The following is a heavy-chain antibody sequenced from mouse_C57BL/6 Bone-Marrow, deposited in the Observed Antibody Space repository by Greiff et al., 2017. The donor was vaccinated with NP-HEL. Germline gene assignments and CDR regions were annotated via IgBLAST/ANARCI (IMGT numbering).Heavy chain of an antibody. CDR2: ISSGSSTI. D-gene: IGHD1-1*01. Sequence: EVQRVESGGGLVKPGGSLKLSCAASGFTFSDYGMHWVRQAPEKGLEWVAYISSGSSTIYYADTVKGRFTISRDNAKNPLFLQMTSLRSEDTAMYYCARNYYGSRDWYFDVWGTGTTVTVSS. J-gene: IGHJ1*03. CDR1: GFTFSDYG. V-gene: IGHV5-17*01. CDR3: ARNYYGSRDWYFDV.